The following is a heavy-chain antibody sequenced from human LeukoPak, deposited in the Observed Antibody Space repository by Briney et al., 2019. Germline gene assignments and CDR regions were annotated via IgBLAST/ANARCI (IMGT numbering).Heavy chain of an antibody. CDR3: ARGGVSIAVTGTGGFDY. J-gene: IGHJ4*02. V-gene: IGHV3-21*01. Sequence: GGSLRLSCAATGFTFSSDSMNWVRQAPGKGLEWVSSISSSSNYIFYADSVKGRFPIPRDNAKNSLYLQMNSLRVEDTAVYYCARGGVSIAVTGTGGFDYWGQGTLVTVSS. CDR1: GFTFSSDS. CDR2: ISSSSNYI. D-gene: IGHD6-19*01.